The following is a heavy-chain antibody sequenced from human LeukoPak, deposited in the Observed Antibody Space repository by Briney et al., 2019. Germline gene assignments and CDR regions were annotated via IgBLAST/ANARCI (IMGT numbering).Heavy chain of an antibody. CDR2: IRGSGGST. CDR1: GFTFSSYA. D-gene: IGHD3-16*02. J-gene: IGHJ4*02. V-gene: IGHV3-23*01. CDR3: AKKGPIDDYVWGSYLDY. Sequence: GGSLRLSCAASGFTFSSYAMSWVGQPPGKGLEGVSAIRGSGGSTYYADSVKGRFTISRDNSKNTLYLQMNSLRAEDTAVYYCAKKGPIDDYVWGSYLDYWGQGTLVTVSS.